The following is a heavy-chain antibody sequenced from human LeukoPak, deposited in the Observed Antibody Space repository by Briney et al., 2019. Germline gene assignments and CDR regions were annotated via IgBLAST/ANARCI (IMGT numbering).Heavy chain of an antibody. V-gene: IGHV4-34*01. CDR1: GGSFSGYY. J-gene: IGHJ6*02. CDR2: INHSGST. Sequence: PSETLSLTCAVYGGSFSGYYWSWIRQPPGKGLEWIGEINHSGSTNYNPSLKSRVTISVDTSKNQFSLKVSSVTAADTAVYYCARHGSSSGALSSYYYYSMDVWGQGTTVTVSS. CDR3: ARHGSSSGALSSYYYYSMDV. D-gene: IGHD6-6*01.